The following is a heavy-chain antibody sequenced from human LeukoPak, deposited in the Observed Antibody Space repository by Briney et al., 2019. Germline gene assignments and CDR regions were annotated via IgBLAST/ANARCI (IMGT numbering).Heavy chain of an antibody. Sequence: GGSLRLSCAASGFTFSSYAMSWVRQAPGKGLEWVSAISGSGGSTYYADSVKGRFTISRDNSKNTLYLQMNSLRAEDTAEYYCAKRNGDSRSFDYWGQGTLVTVSS. CDR3: AKRNGDSRSFDY. V-gene: IGHV3-23*01. J-gene: IGHJ4*02. CDR2: ISGSGGST. D-gene: IGHD3-22*01. CDR1: GFTFSSYA.